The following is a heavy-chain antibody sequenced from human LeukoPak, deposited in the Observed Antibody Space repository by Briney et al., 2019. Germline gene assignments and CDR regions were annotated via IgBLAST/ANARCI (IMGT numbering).Heavy chain of an antibody. V-gene: IGHV4-34*01. CDR1: GGSFSGYY. Sequence: PSETLSLTCAVSGGSFSGYYWSWIRQPPGKGLEWIGEINHSGSTNYNPSLKSRVTISVDTSKNQFSLKLSSVTAADTAVYYCARVVGRDYDFWSGYYSYYYYMDVWGKGTTVTVSS. CDR3: ARVVGRDYDFWSGYYSYYYYMDV. CDR2: INHSGST. J-gene: IGHJ6*03. D-gene: IGHD3-3*01.